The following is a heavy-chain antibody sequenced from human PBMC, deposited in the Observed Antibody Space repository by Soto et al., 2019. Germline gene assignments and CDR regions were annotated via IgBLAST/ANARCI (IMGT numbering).Heavy chain of an antibody. D-gene: IGHD3-22*01. CDR1: EFIFSTYH. CDR2: INSNSKSI. J-gene: IGHJ4*02. V-gene: IGHV3-48*02. Sequence: SGRSLRLPCAAAEFIFSTYHRNWVSQARGKGLEWLSYINSNSKSIYYADSVRGRFTISRDNAKNSLYLQMNSLRDEDTAVYYCARDDFDANGYLWGQGTLVTVS. CDR3: ARDDFDANGYL.